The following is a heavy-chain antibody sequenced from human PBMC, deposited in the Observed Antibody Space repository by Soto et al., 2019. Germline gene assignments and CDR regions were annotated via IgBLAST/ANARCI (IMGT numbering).Heavy chain of an antibody. Sequence: PSETLSLTCTVSGDAVTSYYWTWIRRPPGKGLEWIGYIYYSGSTVYNPSLESRVTISLDTSKNQFSLNLSSVTAADTAVYYCAKGRGYDYSGWFDPWGQGTLVTVSS. CDR3: AKGRGYDYSGWFDP. V-gene: IGHV4-59*02. J-gene: IGHJ5*02. CDR2: IYYSGST. CDR1: GDAVTSYY. D-gene: IGHD5-12*01.